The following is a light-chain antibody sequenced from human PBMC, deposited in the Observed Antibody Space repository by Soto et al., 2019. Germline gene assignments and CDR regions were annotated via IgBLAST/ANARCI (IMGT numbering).Light chain of an antibody. CDR2: AAS. J-gene: IGKJ3*01. V-gene: IGKV1-27*01. Sequence: DIQMTQSPTSPSASVGDRVTITCRASQDIRNFVAWYQQKPGKAPKLLIYAASTLQSGVPSRFSGSGSGTAFPLTINSLQPEDVATYYCQKYSSVPVFGPGTKVEIK. CDR1: QDIRNF. CDR3: QKYSSVPV.